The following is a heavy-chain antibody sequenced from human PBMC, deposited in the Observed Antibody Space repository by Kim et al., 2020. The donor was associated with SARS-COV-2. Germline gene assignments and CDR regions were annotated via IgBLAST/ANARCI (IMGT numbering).Heavy chain of an antibody. CDR2: IA. CDR3: DYGDYFAFDI. J-gene: IGHJ3*02. D-gene: IGHD4-17*01. V-gene: IGHV1-69*02. Sequence: IANYARQFQGRVTITADKSTSQTYMELSRLRSEDTAVYYCDYGDYFAFDIWGQGTMVTVSS.